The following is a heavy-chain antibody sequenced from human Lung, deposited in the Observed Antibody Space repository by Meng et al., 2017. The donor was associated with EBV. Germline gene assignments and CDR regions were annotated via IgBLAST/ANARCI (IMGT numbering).Heavy chain of an antibody. CDR2: IIPILGIA. CDR3: ARERPGGMATTPYFDY. Sequence: VQLLQFGAELKKPGSSVKVSCMASGGTFSSYAISWVRQAPGQGLEWMGGIIPILGIANYAQKFQGRVTITADKSTSTAYMELSSLRSEDTAVYYCARERPGGMATTPYFDYWSQGTLVTVSS. V-gene: IGHV1-69*10. D-gene: IGHD5-24*01. J-gene: IGHJ4*02. CDR1: GGTFSSYA.